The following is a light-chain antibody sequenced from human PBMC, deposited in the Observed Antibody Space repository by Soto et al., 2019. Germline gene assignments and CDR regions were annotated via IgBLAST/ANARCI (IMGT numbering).Light chain of an antibody. J-gene: IGKJ3*01. CDR2: HAS. CDR3: HQYARSPLT. V-gene: IGKV3-20*01. Sequence: EIVLTQSPGTLSLSPGDRATLSCRASESVASSYLAWYQQKPGQAPRLLIYHASIRATGIPDRFSGSGSGTDFTLTISRLEPEDFAVYYCHQYARSPLTFGPGTKVDL. CDR1: ESVASSY.